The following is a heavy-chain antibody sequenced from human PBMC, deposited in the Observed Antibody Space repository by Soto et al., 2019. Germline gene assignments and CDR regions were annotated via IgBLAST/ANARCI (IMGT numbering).Heavy chain of an antibody. J-gene: IGHJ4*02. CDR1: GFTFSSYG. D-gene: IGHD3-22*01. CDR3: AKDKYYDSSVLGY. Sequence: GGSLRLSCAASGFTFSSYGMHWVRQAPGKGLEWVAVISYDGSNKYYADSVKGRFTISRDNSKNTLYLQMNSLRAEDTAVYYCAKDKYYDSSVLGYWGQGTLVTVSS. V-gene: IGHV3-30*18. CDR2: ISYDGSNK.